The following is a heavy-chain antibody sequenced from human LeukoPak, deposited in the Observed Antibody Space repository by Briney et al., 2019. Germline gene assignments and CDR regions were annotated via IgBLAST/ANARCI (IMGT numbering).Heavy chain of an antibody. CDR3: AREKYSYGFDY. D-gene: IGHD5-18*01. Sequence: GGSLRLSCAASGFTFSSYAMHWVRQAPGKGLEWVAVISYDGSNKYYAVSVKGRFTISRDNSKNTLYLQMNSLRAEDTAVYYCAREKYSYGFDYWGQGTLVTVSS. V-gene: IGHV3-30*01. CDR1: GFTFSSYA. CDR2: ISYDGSNK. J-gene: IGHJ4*02.